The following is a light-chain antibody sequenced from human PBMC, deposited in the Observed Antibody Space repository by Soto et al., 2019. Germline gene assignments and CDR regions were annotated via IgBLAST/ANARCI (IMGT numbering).Light chain of an antibody. V-gene: IGKV1-16*01. CDR3: QKYNSYPYN. CDR1: QDISNY. J-gene: IGKJ2*01. Sequence: DIQITQSPSSLSASVGDRVTITCQASQDISNYLNWYQQKPGKAPKLLIYDASSLESGVPSRFSGSGSGTEFTLTISSLQPDDFATYYCQKYNSYPYNFGQGTKVDIK. CDR2: DAS.